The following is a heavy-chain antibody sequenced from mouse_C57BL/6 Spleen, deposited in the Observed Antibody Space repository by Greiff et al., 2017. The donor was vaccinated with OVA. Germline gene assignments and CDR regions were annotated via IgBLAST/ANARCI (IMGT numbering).Heavy chain of an antibody. J-gene: IGHJ4*01. V-gene: IGHV1-59*01. D-gene: IGHD3-2*02. CDR2: IDPSGSYT. CDR1: GYTFTSYW. CDR3: ARGTAQATDYAMDY. Sequence: QVQLQQPGAELVRPGTSVKLSCKASGYTFTSYWMHWVKQRPGQGLEWIGVIDPSGSYTNYNQKFKGKATLTVDTSSSTAYMQLSSLTSEDAAVYYCARGTAQATDYAMDYWGQGTSVTVAS.